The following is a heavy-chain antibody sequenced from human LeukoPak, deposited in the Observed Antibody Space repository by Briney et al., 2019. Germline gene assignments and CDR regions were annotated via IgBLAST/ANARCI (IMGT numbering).Heavy chain of an antibody. D-gene: IGHD3-16*01. CDR2: IFPGDSDT. CDR3: ATYFAGAETFDI. CDR1: GNSITTYW. Sequence: GESLKISCKASGNSITTYWIGWVRQKPGKGLEWMGLIFPGDSDTKYSPSFQGQVTISADKSISTAYLQWSSLKASDTAMYYCATYFAGAETFDIWGQGTMVTVSS. J-gene: IGHJ3*02. V-gene: IGHV5-51*01.